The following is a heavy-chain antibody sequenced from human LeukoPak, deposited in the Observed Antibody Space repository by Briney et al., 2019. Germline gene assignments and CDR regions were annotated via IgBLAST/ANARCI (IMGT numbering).Heavy chain of an antibody. CDR2: ISSSGSTI. CDR3: ARDAFLKYYDFWSGYSPTLSYHYYYMDV. Sequence: GGSLRLSCAASGFTFSDYYMSWIRQAPGKGLEWVSYISSSGSTIYYADSVKGRFTISRDNAKNSLYLQMNSLRAEDTAVYYCARDAFLKYYDFWSGYSPTLSYHYYYMDVWGKGTTVTVSS. J-gene: IGHJ6*03. V-gene: IGHV3-11*01. CDR1: GFTFSDYY. D-gene: IGHD3-3*01.